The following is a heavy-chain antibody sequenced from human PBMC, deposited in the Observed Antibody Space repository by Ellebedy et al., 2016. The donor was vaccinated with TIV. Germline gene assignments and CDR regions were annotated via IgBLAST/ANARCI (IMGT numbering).Heavy chain of an antibody. V-gene: IGHV3-11*01. CDR2: ISRSGRTI. CDR1: GFSFSDFY. J-gene: IGHJ4*02. D-gene: IGHD4-17*01. Sequence: PGGSLRLSCGASGFSFSDFYMSWIRQAPGKGLEWIAYISRSGRTIYYGASVKGRFTISRDNAKNSLYLQMNSLRGEDTALYFCARDRGTSTVTTSFDSWGQGALVTVSS. CDR3: ARDRGTSTVTTSFDS.